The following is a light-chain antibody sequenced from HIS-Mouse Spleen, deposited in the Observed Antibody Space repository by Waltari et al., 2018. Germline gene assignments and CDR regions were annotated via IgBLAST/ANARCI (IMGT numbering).Light chain of an antibody. CDR3: QQLNSYPPT. CDR2: AAS. J-gene: IGKJ1*01. CDR1: QGISSY. Sequence: DIQLTQSPSFLSASVGDRVTITCRASQGISSYLAWYQQKPGKAPKLLIYAASTLESGVPSRFSDSGSGTECTLTISSLQPEEFATYYCQQLNSYPPTFGQGTKVEIK. V-gene: IGKV1-9*01.